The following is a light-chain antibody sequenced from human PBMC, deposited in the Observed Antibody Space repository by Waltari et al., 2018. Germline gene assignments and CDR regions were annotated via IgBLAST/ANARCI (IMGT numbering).Light chain of an antibody. CDR3: CSYAGLGTYV. Sequence: QAALTQPSSVSGTPGRSITISRNGTTSDVGTYEFSSWYQHHPGNAPNLLICEVIKRPSGVSSRFSGSKSGSTASLTISGLQPDDEADYYCCSYAGLGTYVFGSGTKVTVL. J-gene: IGLJ1*01. V-gene: IGLV2-23*02. CDR1: TSDVGTYEF. CDR2: EVI.